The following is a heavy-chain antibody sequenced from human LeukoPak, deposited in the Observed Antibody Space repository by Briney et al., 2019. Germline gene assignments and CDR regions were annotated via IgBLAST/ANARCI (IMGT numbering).Heavy chain of an antibody. CDR3: ARATVGPAVTDYYYYYYYMDV. V-gene: IGHV4-61*02. Sequence: TSQTLSLTCTVSGGSISSGSYYWSWIRQPAGKGLEGIGRIYTSGSTNYNPSLKSRVTISVDTSKTQFSLKLSSVTAADTAVYYCARATVGPAVTDYYYYYYYMDVWGKGTTVTVSS. CDR1: GGSISSGSYY. CDR2: IYTSGST. D-gene: IGHD4-11*01. J-gene: IGHJ6*03.